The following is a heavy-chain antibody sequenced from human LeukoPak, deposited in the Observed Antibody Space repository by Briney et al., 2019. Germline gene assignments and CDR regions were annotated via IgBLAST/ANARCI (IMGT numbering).Heavy chain of an antibody. D-gene: IGHD4-23*01. Sequence: ASVKVSCKASGYTLTSYYIHWVRQAPGQGLEWMGIINPSGGSTSYAQKFQGRVTMTRDTSTSTVYMELSSLRSEDTAVYYCARDSRWPRGAFDIWGQGTMVTVSS. J-gene: IGHJ3*02. CDR3: ARDSRWPRGAFDI. CDR2: INPSGGST. CDR1: GYTLTSYY. V-gene: IGHV1-46*01.